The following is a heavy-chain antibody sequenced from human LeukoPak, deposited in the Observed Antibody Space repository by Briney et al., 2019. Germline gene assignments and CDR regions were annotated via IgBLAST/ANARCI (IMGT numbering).Heavy chain of an antibody. D-gene: IGHD3-9*01. CDR2: IKQDGSEK. CDR1: RFSFSTYC. CDR3: AREEEYYDILTGNYYYFDY. Sequence: GGSLRLSCAASRFSFSTYCMSWVRHAPGKGLEWVANIKQDGSEKYYVDSVKGRFTISRDNAQNSLYLQMNSLRAEDTAVYYCAREEEYYDILTGNYYYFDYWGRGTLVTVSS. V-gene: IGHV3-7*04. J-gene: IGHJ4*02.